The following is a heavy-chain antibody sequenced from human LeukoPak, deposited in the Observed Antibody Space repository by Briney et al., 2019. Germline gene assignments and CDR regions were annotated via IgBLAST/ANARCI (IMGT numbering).Heavy chain of an antibody. CDR2: INPNNGAT. CDR1: GYTFTGYY. J-gene: IGHJ5*02. D-gene: IGHD2-21*01. V-gene: IGHV1-2*06. CDR3: ARDLKYQLLLGWFDP. Sequence: ASVEVSCKASGYTFTGYYIHWVRQAPGQGLEWMGRINPNNGATNYAQKFQGRVTVTGDTSISIVYMELRRLRSDDTAVYYCARDLKYQLLLGWFDPWGQGSLVTVSS.